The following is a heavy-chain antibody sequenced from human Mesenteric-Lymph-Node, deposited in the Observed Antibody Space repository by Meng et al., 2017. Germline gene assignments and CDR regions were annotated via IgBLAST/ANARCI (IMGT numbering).Heavy chain of an antibody. V-gene: IGHV3-7*01. D-gene: IGHD3-10*01. CDR1: GFTFSSYW. CDR2: IKQDGSEK. CDR3: ARREITMVRGVIINWFDP. Sequence: ESLKISCAASGFTFSSYWMSWVRQAPGKGLEWVANIKQDGSEKYYVDSVKGRFTISRDNAKNSLYLQMNSLRAEDTAVYYCARREITMVRGVIINWFDPWGQGTLVTVSS. J-gene: IGHJ5*02.